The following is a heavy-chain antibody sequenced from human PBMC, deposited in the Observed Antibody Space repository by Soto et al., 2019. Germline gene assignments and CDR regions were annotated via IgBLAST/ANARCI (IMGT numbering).Heavy chain of an antibody. J-gene: IGHJ4*02. CDR3: ARALSFYSSSTKFDY. CDR2: IYYSGST. Sequence: PSKTLSLTCTVSGGSISSGGYYWSWTRQHPGKGLEWIRYIYYSGSTYYNPSLKSRVTISVDTSKNQFSLKLSSVTAADTAVYYCARALSFYSSSTKFDYWGQGTLVTVSS. V-gene: IGHV4-31*03. D-gene: IGHD6-13*01. CDR1: GGSISSGGYY.